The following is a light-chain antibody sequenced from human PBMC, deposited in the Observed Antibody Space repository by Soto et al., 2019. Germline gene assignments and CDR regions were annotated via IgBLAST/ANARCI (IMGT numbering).Light chain of an antibody. V-gene: IGKV3D-20*02. J-gene: IGKJ5*01. CDR3: QQRNIWPPVT. CDR2: GAS. Sequence: EVVLTQSPGTLSLSPGARAPLSCRARQSVSSSYLAWYQQKYGQAPRLLIYGASSRATGIPDRFSGSGSGTDFTLTISRLEPEDFAVYYCQQRNIWPPVTFGQGTRLEI. CDR1: QSVSSSY.